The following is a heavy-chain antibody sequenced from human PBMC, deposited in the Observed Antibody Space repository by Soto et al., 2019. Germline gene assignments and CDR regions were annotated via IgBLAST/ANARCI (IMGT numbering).Heavy chain of an antibody. CDR2: IYYSGST. V-gene: IGHV4-31*03. CDR3: ARDQCSGGSCYPNWYFDL. Sequence: QVQLQESGPGLVKPSQTLSLTCTVSGGSISSGGYYWSWIRQHPGKGLEWIGYIYYSGSTYYNPSLKIRVTISVDTSKNQFSLKLSSVTAADTAVYYCARDQCSGGSCYPNWYFDLWGRGTLVTVSS. CDR1: GGSISSGGYY. D-gene: IGHD2-15*01. J-gene: IGHJ2*01.